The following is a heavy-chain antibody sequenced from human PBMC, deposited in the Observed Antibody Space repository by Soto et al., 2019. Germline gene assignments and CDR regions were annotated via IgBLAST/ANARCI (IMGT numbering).Heavy chain of an antibody. D-gene: IGHD6-19*01. CDR1: GLIFSDYH. Sequence: EVQLVESGGGLVQPGGSLRLSCAASGLIFSDYHMDWVRKAPGTGLEWVGRIRRKANSYTTEYAASVKGRFTISRDDSKNSLYLQRNSLKSEDTSVYYCAMLGGWSGGSSGMDVWGQGTTVTVSS. J-gene: IGHJ6*02. CDR3: AMLGGWSGGSSGMDV. CDR2: IRRKANSYTT. V-gene: IGHV3-72*01.